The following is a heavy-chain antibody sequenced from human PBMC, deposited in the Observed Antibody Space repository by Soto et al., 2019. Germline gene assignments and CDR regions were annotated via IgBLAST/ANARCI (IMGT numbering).Heavy chain of an antibody. CDR1: GFTFSDHY. V-gene: IGHV3-72*01. J-gene: IGHJ4*02. D-gene: IGHD6-19*01. CDR3: ASGRAGYSSGWYSDY. Sequence: EVQLVESGGGLVEPGGSLRLSCAVSGFTFSDHYMDWVRQAQGQGLEWVGRTRNKVYGYTTEYAASLKGRFTISRDDSKNSLFLQMNTLKTEDTAVDYCASGRAGYSSGWYSDYWGQGAMVTVSS. CDR2: TRNKVYGYTT.